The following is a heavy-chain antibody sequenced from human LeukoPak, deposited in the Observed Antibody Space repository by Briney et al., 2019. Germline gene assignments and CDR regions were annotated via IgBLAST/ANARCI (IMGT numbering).Heavy chain of an antibody. V-gene: IGHV3-21*01. CDR1: GFTFSSYT. Sequence: SGGSLRLSCAASGFTFSSYTMHWARQAPGKGLEWVSSISSSSSYIYYADSMKGRFTISRDNAKNSLYLQMNSLRAEDTAVYYCAREVATQAIQYYFDYWGQGTLVTVSS. D-gene: IGHD2-15*01. CDR3: AREVATQAIQYYFDY. CDR2: ISSSSSYI. J-gene: IGHJ4*02.